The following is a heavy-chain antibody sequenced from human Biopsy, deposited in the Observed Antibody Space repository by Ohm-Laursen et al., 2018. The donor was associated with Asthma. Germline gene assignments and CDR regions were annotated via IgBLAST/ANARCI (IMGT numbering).Heavy chain of an antibody. Sequence: SETLSLTCAVYGGSFSAYYWSWIRQPPGKGLEWIAEINHSGSTNYNPSLKSRVTMSVDTSKNQLFLNLSSVTAADTAVYYCARAASTTVFWSGYSHNWFDRWGQGTLVTVSS. V-gene: IGHV4-34*01. CDR1: GGSFSAYY. CDR3: ARAASTTVFWSGYSHNWFDR. CDR2: INHSGST. D-gene: IGHD3-3*01. J-gene: IGHJ5*02.